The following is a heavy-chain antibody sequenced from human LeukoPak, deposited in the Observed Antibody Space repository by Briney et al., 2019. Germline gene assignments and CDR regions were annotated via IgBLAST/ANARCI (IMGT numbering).Heavy chain of an antibody. CDR2: FDPEDGET. V-gene: IGHV1-24*01. J-gene: IGHJ3*02. Sequence: ASVKVSCKVSGYTLTELSMHWVRQAPGKGLAWMGGFDPEDGETIYAQKFQGRVTMTEDTSTDTAYMELSNLRSEDTAVYYCATYPLGYCTNGVCPRGAFDIWGQGTMVTVSS. CDR3: ATYPLGYCTNGVCPRGAFDI. CDR1: GYTLTELS. D-gene: IGHD2-8*01.